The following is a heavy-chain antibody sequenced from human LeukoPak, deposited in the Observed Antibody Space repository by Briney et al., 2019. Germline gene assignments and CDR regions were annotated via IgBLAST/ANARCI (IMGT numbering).Heavy chain of an antibody. J-gene: IGHJ4*02. V-gene: IGHV3-30*18. CDR3: AKDDYYDSSGYFDY. Sequence: GRSLRLSCAASGFTFSSYGMHWVRQAPGKGLEWVAVISYDGSNKYYADSVKGRFTISRDNSKNTLYLQMNSLRAEDTALYYCAKDDYYDSSGYFDYWVQGTLVTVSS. D-gene: IGHD3-22*01. CDR1: GFTFSSYG. CDR2: ISYDGSNK.